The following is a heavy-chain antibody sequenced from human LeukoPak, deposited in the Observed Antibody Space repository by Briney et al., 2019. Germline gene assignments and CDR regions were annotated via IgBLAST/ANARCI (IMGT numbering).Heavy chain of an antibody. CDR3: ARAYPVTSGSYYAPFDY. V-gene: IGHV3-30*14. D-gene: IGHD1-26*01. Sequence: GGSLRLSCAASGFTFRSYWMAWVRQAPGKGLDFMAVISYDESNKYYADSVRGRFTISRDNSKNTLYLQMNSLRAEDTAVYFCARAYPVTSGSYYAPFDYWGPGTLVTVSS. J-gene: IGHJ4*02. CDR1: GFTFRSYW. CDR2: ISYDESNK.